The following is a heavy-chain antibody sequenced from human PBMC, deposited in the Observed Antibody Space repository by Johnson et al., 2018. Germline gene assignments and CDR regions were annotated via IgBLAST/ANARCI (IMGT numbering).Heavy chain of an antibody. CDR2: LSSSSSTI. D-gene: IGHD6-13*01. V-gene: IGHV3-48*02. J-gene: IGHJ6*02. CDR3: ASNRSSWYYYYGMDV. Sequence: VRLVESGGGLVQPGGSLRLSCAASGFTFSSYSMNWVRQAPGKGLEWVSYLSSSSSTIYYADSVKGRFTISRDNAKNSLYLQMNSLRDEETAVYYCASNRSSWYYYYGMDVWGQGTTVTVSS. CDR1: GFTFSSYS.